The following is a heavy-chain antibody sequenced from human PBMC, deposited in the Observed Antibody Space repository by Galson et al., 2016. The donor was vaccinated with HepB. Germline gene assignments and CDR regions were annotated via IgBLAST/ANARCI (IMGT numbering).Heavy chain of an antibody. V-gene: IGHV3-53*01. J-gene: IGHJ6*02. D-gene: IGHD3-10*01. CDR1: GFTVSNNY. CDR2: IYSAGNT. CDR3: AREGDSGSSHHYYYGMDV. Sequence: SLRLSCAASGFTVSNNYMSWVRQAPGKGLEWVSTIYSAGNTYYADSVKGRFIISRDNSKNTLYLQMNSLRAKDTAVYYCAREGDSGSSHHYYYGMDVWGQGTTVTVSS.